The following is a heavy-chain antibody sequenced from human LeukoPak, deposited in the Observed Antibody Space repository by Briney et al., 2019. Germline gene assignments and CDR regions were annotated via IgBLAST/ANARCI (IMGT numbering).Heavy chain of an antibody. Sequence: SETLSLTCIVSGGSISSSPYFWGWIRQPPGKGLEWIGSIYYSGSTYYNPPLKSRVTISVDASKNQFSLKLSSITAADTSIYYCARLPRGSVTTGYYVDYWGQGTLVTVSS. J-gene: IGHJ4*02. CDR2: IYYSGST. CDR3: ARLPRGSVTTGYYVDY. V-gene: IGHV4-39*01. CDR1: GGSISSSPYF. D-gene: IGHD1-1*01.